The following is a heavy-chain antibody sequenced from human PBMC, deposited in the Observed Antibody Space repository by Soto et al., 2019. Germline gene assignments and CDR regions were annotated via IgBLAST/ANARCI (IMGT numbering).Heavy chain of an antibody. CDR1: GGTFSSYA. V-gene: IGHV3-23*01. J-gene: IGHJ4*02. D-gene: IGHD3-10*01. Sequence: SCKASGGTFSSYAISWVRQAPGQGLEWVSGIGASGAGTYYAESVKGRFTISRDNSRNTLHLQMNSLRAEDTAVYYCALRKTGSFFDYWGQGTLVTVCS. CDR3: ALRKTGSFFDY. CDR2: IGASGAGT.